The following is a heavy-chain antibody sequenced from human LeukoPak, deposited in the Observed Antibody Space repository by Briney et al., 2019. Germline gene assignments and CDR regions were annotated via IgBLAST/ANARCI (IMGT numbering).Heavy chain of an antibody. CDR3: AKGALRVTIEY. V-gene: IGHV3-23*01. CDR1: GFTFSNYP. Sequence: GGSLRLSSAASGFTFSNYPMSWVRQAPGKGLEWVSSIGSGGVTTYYAYSVKRRFTISRDKSKSTLYLQLNSLRAEDTAVYFCAKGALRVTIEYWGQGTLVTVSS. J-gene: IGHJ4*02. CDR2: IGSGGVTT. D-gene: IGHD2-21*02.